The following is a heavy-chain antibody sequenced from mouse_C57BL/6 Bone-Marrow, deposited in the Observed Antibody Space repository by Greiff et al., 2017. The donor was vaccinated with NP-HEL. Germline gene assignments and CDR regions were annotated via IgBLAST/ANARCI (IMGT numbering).Heavy chain of an antibody. V-gene: IGHV14-4*01. J-gene: IGHJ1*03. CDR2: IDPENGDT. CDR1: GFNIKDDY. CDR3: TTVITTWYFDV. D-gene: IGHD1-1*01. Sequence: VQLQQSGAELVRPGASVKLSCTASGFNIKDDYMHWVKQRPEQGLEWIGWIDPENGDTEYASKFQGKATITADTSSNTAYLQLSSLTSEDTAVYCCTTVITTWYFDVWGTGTTVTVSS.